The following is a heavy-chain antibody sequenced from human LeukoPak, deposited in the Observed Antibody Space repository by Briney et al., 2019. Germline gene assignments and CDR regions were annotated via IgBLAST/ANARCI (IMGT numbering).Heavy chain of an antibody. CDR3: ARVFDAPGIAVAANYYYYYMDV. CDR1: GGSISSSSYY. Sequence: SETLSLTCTVSGGSISSSSYYWGWIRQPPGKGLEWIGSIYYSGSTYYNPSLKSRVTISVDTSKNQFSLKLSSVTAADTAVYYCARVFDAPGIAVAANYYYYYMDVWGKGTTVTVSS. J-gene: IGHJ6*03. V-gene: IGHV4-39*07. CDR2: IYYSGST. D-gene: IGHD6-19*01.